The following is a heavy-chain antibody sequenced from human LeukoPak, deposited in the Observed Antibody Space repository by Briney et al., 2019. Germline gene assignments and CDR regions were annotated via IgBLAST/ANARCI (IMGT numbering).Heavy chain of an antibody. CDR1: GFTFSGST. Sequence: GGSLKLSCAASGFTFSGSTVHWVRQASGKGLDWVGHIRTKANNYATAYAASVKGRFTISRDDSKNTAYLQMNSLKIEDTAVYYCSRHEALPGDYWGQGTLVTVSS. J-gene: IGHJ4*02. D-gene: IGHD2-21*02. CDR3: SRHEALPGDY. V-gene: IGHV3-73*01. CDR2: IRTKANNYAT.